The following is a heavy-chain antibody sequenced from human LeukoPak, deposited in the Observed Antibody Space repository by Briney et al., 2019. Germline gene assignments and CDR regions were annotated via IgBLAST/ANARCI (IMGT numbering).Heavy chain of an antibody. CDR3: ARSSGYHSFVGYNFDY. D-gene: IGHD3-22*01. CDR1: GGSITSHY. Sequence: PSETLSLTCNVSGGSITSHYWSWIRRPPGKGLEWIGYIYYTGNTNYNPSLKSRVTISVDTSKNQFSLKMTSVTAADTAVYYCARSSGYHSFVGYNFDYWGQGTLVTVSS. CDR2: IYYTGNT. J-gene: IGHJ4*02. V-gene: IGHV4-59*11.